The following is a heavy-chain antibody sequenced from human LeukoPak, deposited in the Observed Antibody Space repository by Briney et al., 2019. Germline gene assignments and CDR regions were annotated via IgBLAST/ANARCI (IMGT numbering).Heavy chain of an antibody. V-gene: IGHV4-34*03. D-gene: IGHD3-22*01. J-gene: IGHJ4*02. CDR1: GGSFSGYY. CDR3: LTISGDSTGYYNDY. CDR2: INHSGST. Sequence: SGTLSLTCTVSGGSFSGYYWNWIRQSPGKGLEWIGEINHSGSTNYNPSLKSRVTISVDTPKNQFSLRLTSVTPADTAVYYCLTISGDSTGYYNDYWGQGSLVTVSS.